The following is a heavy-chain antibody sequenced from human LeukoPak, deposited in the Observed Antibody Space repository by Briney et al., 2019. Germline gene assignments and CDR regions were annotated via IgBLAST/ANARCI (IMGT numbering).Heavy chain of an antibody. Sequence: PGGSLRLSCTASGFTFSSYDMHWVRQDKGKGLEWVSAISTAGDPYYLGSVKGRFTVSRDSSKNTLFLHMNSLRAEDTALYYCAKSPTVDAAFDIWGQGTMVTVSS. CDR1: GFTFSSYD. CDR3: AKSPTVDAAFDI. V-gene: IGHV3-13*05. CDR2: ISTAGDP. D-gene: IGHD4-23*01. J-gene: IGHJ3*02.